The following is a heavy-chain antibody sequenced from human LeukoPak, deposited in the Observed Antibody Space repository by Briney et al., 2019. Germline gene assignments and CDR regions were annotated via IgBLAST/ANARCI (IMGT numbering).Heavy chain of an antibody. V-gene: IGHV4-59*08. CDR2: MYYSGST. CDR3: ARHAYYYDRSGSYEAFDI. D-gene: IGHD3-22*01. CDR1: GGSISSYY. Sequence: SETLSLTCTVSGGSISSYYWSWIRQPPGKGLEWIGSMYYSGSTNYKPSLKSRVTTSVDTPKNQFSLKLSSVTAADTAVYYCARHAYYYDRSGSYEAFDIWGQGTMVTVSS. J-gene: IGHJ3*02.